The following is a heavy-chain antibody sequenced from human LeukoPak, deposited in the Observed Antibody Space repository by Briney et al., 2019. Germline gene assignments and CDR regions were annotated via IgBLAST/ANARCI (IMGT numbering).Heavy chain of an antibody. V-gene: IGHV1-58*01. Sequence: SVKVSCKASGFTFTSSAVQWVRQARGQRLEWIGWIVVGSGNTNYAQKFQERVTITRDMSTSTAYMELSSLRSEDTAVYYCARDGTADYYYGMDVWGQGTTVTVSS. CDR3: ARDGTADYYYGMDV. CDR2: IVVGSGNT. J-gene: IGHJ6*02. CDR1: GFTFTSSA. D-gene: IGHD2-2*01.